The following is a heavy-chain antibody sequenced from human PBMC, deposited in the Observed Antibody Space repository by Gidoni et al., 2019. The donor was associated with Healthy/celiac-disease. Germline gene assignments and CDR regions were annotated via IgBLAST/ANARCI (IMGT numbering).Heavy chain of an antibody. V-gene: IGHV4-39*01. Sequence: QLQLQESGPGLVKPSETLSLTCTVSGGSICSSSYYWGWIRQPPGKGLEWIGSIYYSGSTYYNPSLKSRVTISVDTSKNQFSLKLSSVTAADTAVYYCARQPRYYDSSGYYSLDYWGQGTLVTVSS. CDR3: ARQPRYYDSSGYYSLDY. CDR2: IYYSGST. J-gene: IGHJ4*02. CDR1: GGSICSSSYY. D-gene: IGHD3-22*01.